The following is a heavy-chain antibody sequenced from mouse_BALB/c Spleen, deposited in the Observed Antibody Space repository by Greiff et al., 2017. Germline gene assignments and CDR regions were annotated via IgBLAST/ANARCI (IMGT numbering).Heavy chain of an antibody. V-gene: IGHV1-4*01. J-gene: IGHJ3*01. CDR3: ATHSAWFAY. CDR2: INPSSGYT. CDR1: GYTFTSYT. Sequence: QVHVKQSGAELARPGASVKMSCKASGYTFTSYTMHWVKQRPGQGLEWIGYINPSSGYTNYNQKFKDKATLTADKSSSTAYMQLSSLTSEDSAVYYCATHSAWFAYWGQGTLVTVSA.